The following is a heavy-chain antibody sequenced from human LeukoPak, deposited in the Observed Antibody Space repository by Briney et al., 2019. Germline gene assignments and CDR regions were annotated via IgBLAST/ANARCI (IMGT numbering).Heavy chain of an antibody. V-gene: IGHV3-30*02. CDR3: AKDHSHLLEWLFGTLDY. J-gene: IGHJ4*02. CDR1: GFTFSSYG. CDR2: IRYDGSNK. Sequence: GGSLRLSCAASGFTFSSYGMHWVRQAPGKGLEWVAFIRYDGSNKYYADSVKGRFTISRDNSKNTLYLQMNSLRAEDTAVYYCAKDHSHLLEWLFGTLDYWGQGTLVTVSS. D-gene: IGHD3-3*01.